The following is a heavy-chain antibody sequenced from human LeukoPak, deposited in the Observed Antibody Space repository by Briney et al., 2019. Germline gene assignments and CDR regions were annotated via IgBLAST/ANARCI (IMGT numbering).Heavy chain of an antibody. V-gene: IGHV3-30*02. D-gene: IGHD6-6*01. J-gene: IGHJ4*02. CDR3: AKFGSSGLQGY. Sequence: GGSLRLSCAASGFSFSSFGMHWVHQAPGKGLEWVAFIRNDGNNIRYADSVKGRFTISRDNSKNTLYLQMNSLKSEDTAVYYCAKFGSSGLQGYWGQGTLVTVSS. CDR1: GFSFSSFG. CDR2: IRNDGNNI.